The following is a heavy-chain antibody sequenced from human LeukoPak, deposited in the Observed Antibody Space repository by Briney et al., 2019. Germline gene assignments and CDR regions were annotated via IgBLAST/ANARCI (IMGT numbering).Heavy chain of an antibody. Sequence: ASVKVSCKASGYTFTSYDINWVRQAPGQGLEWMGWMNPNSGNTGYAQNFQGRVTMTRNTSISTAYMELSSLRSEDTAVYYCVRTGDCDNSAVRHWGQGTLVTVSS. D-gene: IGHD3-22*01. J-gene: IGHJ4*02. V-gene: IGHV1-8*01. CDR3: VRTGDCDNSAVRH. CDR2: MNPNSGNT. CDR1: GYTFTSYD.